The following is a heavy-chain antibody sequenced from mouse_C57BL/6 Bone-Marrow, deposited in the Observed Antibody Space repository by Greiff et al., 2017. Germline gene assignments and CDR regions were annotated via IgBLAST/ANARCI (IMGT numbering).Heavy chain of an antibody. Sequence: DVKLQESGGGLVKPGGSLKLSCAASGFTFSDYGMHWVRQAPEKGLEWVAYISSGSSTIYYADTVKGRFTISRDNAKNTLFLQMTSLRSEDTAMYYCARGKLPLYWYFDVWGTGTTVTVSS. CDR1: GFTFSDYG. CDR3: ARGKLPLYWYFDV. V-gene: IGHV5-17*01. J-gene: IGHJ1*03. D-gene: IGHD2-12*01. CDR2: ISSGSSTI.